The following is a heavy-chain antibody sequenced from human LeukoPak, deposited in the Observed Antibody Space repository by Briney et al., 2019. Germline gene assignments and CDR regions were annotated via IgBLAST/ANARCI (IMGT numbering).Heavy chain of an antibody. V-gene: IGHV5-51*01. CDR1: GYSFTTYW. Sequence: GESLKISCKTSGYSFTTYWIGWVRQMPGTGLEWVGAIYPDDSDYRYSPSFQGQVVISADRSIRTAYLQWNTLKTSDTAMYYCVRPRGASGTIPHFDPWRQGTLVTVSS. D-gene: IGHD3-10*01. J-gene: IGHJ5*02. CDR3: VRPRGASGTIPHFDP. CDR2: IYPDDSDY.